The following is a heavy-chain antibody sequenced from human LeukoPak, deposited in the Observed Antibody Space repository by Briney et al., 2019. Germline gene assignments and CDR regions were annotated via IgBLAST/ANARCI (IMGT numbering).Heavy chain of an antibody. J-gene: IGHJ4*02. CDR3: GGDLFGAIDY. CDR2: ITTNGGST. Sequence: QPGGSLRLSCAASGFTFSSYAMHWVRQAPGRGLEYVSAITTNGGSTYHANSVKGRFTISRDNSKNTLYLQMGSLRAEDMGVYYCGGDLFGAIDYWGQGTLVTVSS. D-gene: IGHD3-10*01. CDR1: GFTFSSYA. V-gene: IGHV3-64*01.